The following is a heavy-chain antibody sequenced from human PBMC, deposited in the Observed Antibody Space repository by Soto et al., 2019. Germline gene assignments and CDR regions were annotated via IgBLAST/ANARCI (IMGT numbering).Heavy chain of an antibody. CDR2: INHSGST. CDR1: GGSFSGYY. J-gene: IGHJ6*03. D-gene: IGHD3-9*01. CDR3: ARGVLYYDILTGYYNVYYYYYMDV. V-gene: IGHV4-34*01. Sequence: QVQLQQWGAGLLKPSETLSLTCAVYGGSFSGYYWSWIRQPPGKGLEWIGEINHSGSTNYNPSLKSRVTISVDTSKNQFSLKLSSVTAADTAVYYCARGVLYYDILTGYYNVYYYYYMDVWGKGTTVTVSS.